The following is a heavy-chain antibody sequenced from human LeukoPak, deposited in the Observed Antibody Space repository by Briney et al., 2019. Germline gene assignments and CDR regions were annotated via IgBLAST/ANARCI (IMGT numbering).Heavy chain of an antibody. J-gene: IGHJ6*03. CDR2: ISWNSGNI. V-gene: IGHV3-9*01. Sequence: GGSLRLSCAASGFSFDDYAMHWVRQAPGKGLEWVSGISWNSGNIRYADSVKGRFTISRDNAKNSLYLQMTSLRVEDTAVYYCARDLTDSSGWYPYYYYYYMDVWGKGTTVTVSS. CDR3: ARDLTDSSGWYPYYYYYYMDV. D-gene: IGHD6-19*01. CDR1: GFSFDDYA.